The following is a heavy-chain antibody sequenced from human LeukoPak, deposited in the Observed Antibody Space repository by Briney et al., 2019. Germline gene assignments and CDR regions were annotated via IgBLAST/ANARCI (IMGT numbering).Heavy chain of an antibody. Sequence: SETLSLTCTVSGGSISSSSYYWGWLRQPPGTGLEWIGSIYYSGSTYYNPSLKSRVTISVDTSKNQFSLKLSSVTAADTAVYYCARPNYYDSSTIWFDPWGQGTLVTVSS. J-gene: IGHJ5*02. V-gene: IGHV4-39*01. CDR1: GGSISSSSYY. CDR2: IYYSGST. D-gene: IGHD3-22*01. CDR3: ARPNYYDSSTIWFDP.